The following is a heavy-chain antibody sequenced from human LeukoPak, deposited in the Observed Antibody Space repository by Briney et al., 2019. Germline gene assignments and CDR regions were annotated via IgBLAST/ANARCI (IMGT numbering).Heavy chain of an antibody. Sequence: PGGSLRLSCAVSGFTFSNYAINWVRQAPGKGQEWVSAVSGGGDSTYYADSVKGRFTISRDSSKNTLYLQMNSLRAEDTAVYYCARDSLGMSTLDSWGQGTLVTVSS. D-gene: IGHD5/OR15-5a*01. CDR2: VSGGGDST. CDR1: GFTFSNYA. CDR3: ARDSLGMSTLDS. J-gene: IGHJ4*02. V-gene: IGHV3-23*01.